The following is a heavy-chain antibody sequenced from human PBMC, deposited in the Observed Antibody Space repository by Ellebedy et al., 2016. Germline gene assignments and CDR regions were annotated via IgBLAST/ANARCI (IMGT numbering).Heavy chain of an antibody. Sequence: ASVKVSCKASGYTFTSYAMHWVRQAPGQRLEWMGWINAGNGNTKYSQKFQGRVTITRDTSASTAYMELSSLRSEDTAVYYCARGGAYYYDSSGYFGYWGQGTLVTVSS. V-gene: IGHV1-3*01. J-gene: IGHJ4*02. D-gene: IGHD3-22*01. CDR1: GYTFTSYA. CDR3: ARGGAYYYDSSGYFGY. CDR2: INAGNGNT.